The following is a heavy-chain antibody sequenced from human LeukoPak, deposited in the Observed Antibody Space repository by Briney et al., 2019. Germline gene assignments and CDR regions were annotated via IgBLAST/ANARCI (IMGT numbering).Heavy chain of an antibody. D-gene: IGHD2-2*01. J-gene: IGHJ3*02. V-gene: IGHV3-7*01. CDR2: IKQDGSEK. CDR1: GFTFSSYW. CDR3: ARDHCSSTSCYSVVAFDI. Sequence: GGSLRLSCAASGFTFSSYWMSWVRQAPGKGLEWVANIKQDGSEKYYVDSVKGRFTISRGNAKNSLYLQMNSLRAEGTAVYYCARDHCSSTSCYSVVAFDIWGQGTMVTVSS.